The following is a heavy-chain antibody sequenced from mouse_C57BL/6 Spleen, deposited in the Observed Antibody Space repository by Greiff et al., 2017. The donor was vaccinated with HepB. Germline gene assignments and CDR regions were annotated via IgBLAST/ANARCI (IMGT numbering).Heavy chain of an antibody. D-gene: IGHD1-3*01. V-gene: IGHV10-1*01. CDR2: IRSKSNNYAT. CDR1: GFSFNTYA. CDR3: VRQKELSWYFDV. J-gene: IGHJ1*03. Sequence: EVKLVESGGGLVQPKGSLKLSCAASGFSFNTYAMNWVRQAPGKGLEWVARIRSKSNNYATYYDDSVKDRFTISRDDSESMLYLQMNNLKTEDTAMYYCVRQKELSWYFDVWGTGTTVTVSS.